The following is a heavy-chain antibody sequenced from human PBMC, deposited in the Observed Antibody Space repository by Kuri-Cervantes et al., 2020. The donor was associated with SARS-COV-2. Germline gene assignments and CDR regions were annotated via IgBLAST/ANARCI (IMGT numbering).Heavy chain of an antibody. J-gene: IGHJ4*02. D-gene: IGHD3-3*01. CDR3: ARAPQKRITIFGVVGSFDY. CDR1: GGSISSSSYY. Sequence: ESLKISCTVSGGSISSSSYYWGWIRQPPGKGLEWIGSIYYSGSTYYNPSLKSRVTISVDTSKNQFSLKLSSVTAADTAVYYCARAPQKRITIFGVVGSFDYWGQGTLVTVSS. CDR2: IYYSGST. V-gene: IGHV4-39*01.